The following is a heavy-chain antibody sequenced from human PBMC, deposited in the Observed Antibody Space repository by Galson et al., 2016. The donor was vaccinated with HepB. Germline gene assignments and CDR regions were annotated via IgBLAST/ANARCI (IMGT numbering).Heavy chain of an antibody. CDR1: GFTFSSYA. J-gene: IGHJ4*02. V-gene: IGHV3-23*01. Sequence: SLRLSCAASGFTFSSYAMSWVHQAPGKGLERVSTISDSGGSTYSADSVKGRFTISRDNSKNTLYLQMKSLRAEDTAIYYCAKGPDFWSGYYHFDYWGQGTLVTVSS. CDR3: AKGPDFWSGYYHFDY. D-gene: IGHD3-3*01. CDR2: ISDSGGST.